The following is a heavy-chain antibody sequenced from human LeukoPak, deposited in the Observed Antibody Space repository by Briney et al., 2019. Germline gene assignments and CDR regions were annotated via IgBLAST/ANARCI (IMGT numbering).Heavy chain of an antibody. CDR3: ARFWTGYLPDY. CDR1: GYTFTTYA. D-gene: IGHD3/OR15-3a*01. J-gene: IGHJ4*02. Sequence: GASVKVSCKASGYTFTTYAVSWVRQAPGQGLEWMGWISTYNGNTEYVKSLQGRVTMTTDTSSSTAYVELRGLKSDDTAVYYCARFWTGYLPDYWGQGTLVTVSS. CDR2: ISTYNGNT. V-gene: IGHV1-18*01.